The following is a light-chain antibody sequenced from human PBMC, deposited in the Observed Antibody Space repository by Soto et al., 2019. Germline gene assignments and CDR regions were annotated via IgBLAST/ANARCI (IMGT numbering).Light chain of an antibody. Sequence: QAALTHPRWVSGSPGQFVTISCTATSSDVGGYNYVSWYQQHPGKAPKLMIYDVSKRPSGVPDRFSGSKSGNTASLTISGLQAEDEADYYCCSYAGSYVFGTGTKVTVL. CDR3: CSYAGSYV. CDR1: SSDVGGYNY. V-gene: IGLV2-11*01. J-gene: IGLJ1*01. CDR2: DVS.